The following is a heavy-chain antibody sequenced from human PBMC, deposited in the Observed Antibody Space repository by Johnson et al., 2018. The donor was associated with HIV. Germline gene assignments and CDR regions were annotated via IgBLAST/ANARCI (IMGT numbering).Heavy chain of an antibody. CDR2: IGTAGDT. Sequence: VHLVESGGGLVQPGGSLRLSCAASGFTFSSYDMHWVRQATGKGLEWVSAIGTAGDTYYPGSVKGRFTISRENAKNSLYLQMNSLKTEDTAVYYCTTVGTMVQGVILHAFDIWGQGTMVTVSS. D-gene: IGHD3-10*01. CDR3: TTVGTMVQGVILHAFDI. J-gene: IGHJ3*02. V-gene: IGHV3-13*01. CDR1: GFTFSSYD.